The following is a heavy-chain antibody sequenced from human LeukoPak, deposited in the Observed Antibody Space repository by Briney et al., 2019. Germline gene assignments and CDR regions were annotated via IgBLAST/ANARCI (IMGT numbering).Heavy chain of an antibody. Sequence: TASETLSLTCAVSGYSISSGYYWGWIRQPPGKGLEWIGSIYHSGSTYYNPSLKSRVTISVDTSKNQFSLKLSSVTAADTAVYYCARGRGQGSSKDYWGQGTLVTVSS. CDR3: ARGRGQGSSKDY. J-gene: IGHJ4*02. D-gene: IGHD3-10*01. V-gene: IGHV4-38-2*01. CDR1: GYSISSGYY. CDR2: IYHSGST.